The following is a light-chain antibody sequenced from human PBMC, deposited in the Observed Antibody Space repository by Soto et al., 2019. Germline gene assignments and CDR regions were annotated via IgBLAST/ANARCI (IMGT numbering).Light chain of an antibody. CDR1: QSISSN. J-gene: IGKJ4*01. Sequence: EIVMTQSPATLSVSPGERATLSCRASQSISSNLAWYQQKPGQAPRLLMFRTSSRATGFPARFSGSRSGTEFNLTISSLQSEDFGVYDCQQYNNWPRATFGGGTKVEIK. CDR2: RTS. CDR3: QQYNNWPRAT. V-gene: IGKV3-15*01.